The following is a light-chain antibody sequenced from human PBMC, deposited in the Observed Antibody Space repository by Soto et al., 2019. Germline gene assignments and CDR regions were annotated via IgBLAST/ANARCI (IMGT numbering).Light chain of an antibody. CDR2: LNSDGSH. CDR1: SGHSSYA. CDR3: QTWSTGIHV. V-gene: IGLV4-69*01. Sequence: QSVLTQSPSASASLGASVKLTCTLSSGHSSYAIAWHQQQPEKGPRYLMKLNSDGSHSKGDGIPDRFSGTSSGAERYLTIASLQSEEEADYCCQTWSTGIHVFGGGTPLTVL. J-gene: IGLJ7*01.